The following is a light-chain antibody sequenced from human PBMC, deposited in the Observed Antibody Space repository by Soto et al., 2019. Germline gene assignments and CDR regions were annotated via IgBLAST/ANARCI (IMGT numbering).Light chain of an antibody. CDR1: SSDVGSYNL. J-gene: IGLJ3*02. CDR2: EGS. V-gene: IGLV2-23*03. CDR3: CSYAGSSTFV. Sequence: QSALTQPASVSGSPGQSITISCTGTSSDVGSYNLVSWYQQHPGKAPKVMIYEGSKRPSGVSNRFSGSKSGNTASLTISGLQAKDEADYYCCSYAGSSTFVFGGGTKLTVL.